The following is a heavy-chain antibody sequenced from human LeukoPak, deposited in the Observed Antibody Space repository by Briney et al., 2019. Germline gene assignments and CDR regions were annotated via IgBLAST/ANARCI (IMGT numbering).Heavy chain of an antibody. V-gene: IGHV4-39*07. J-gene: IGHJ3*02. Sequence: SETLSLTCTVSGVSISSSSYYWGWIRQPPGKGLEWIGSIYYSGSTYYNPSLKSRVTISVDTSKNQFSLKLSSVTAADTAVYYCARVVVITYAFDIWGQGTMVTVSS. CDR3: ARVVVITYAFDI. D-gene: IGHD3-22*01. CDR1: GVSISSSSYY. CDR2: IYYSGST.